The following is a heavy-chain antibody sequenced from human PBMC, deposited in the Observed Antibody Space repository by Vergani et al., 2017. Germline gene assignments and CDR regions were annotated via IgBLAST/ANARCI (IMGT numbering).Heavy chain of an antibody. CDR3: ARNTRYCSGGCCYSTFDP. CDR2: IYHSGST. Sequence: QLQLQESGSGLVKPSQTLSLTCAVSGGSISSGGYSWSWIRQPPGKGLEWIGYIYHSGSTYYNPSLKSRVTISVDRSKNQFSLKLSSVTAADKAVYYCARNTRYCSGGCCYSTFDPWGQGTLVTVSS. D-gene: IGHD2-15*01. V-gene: IGHV4-30-2*01. CDR1: GGSISSGGYS. J-gene: IGHJ5*02.